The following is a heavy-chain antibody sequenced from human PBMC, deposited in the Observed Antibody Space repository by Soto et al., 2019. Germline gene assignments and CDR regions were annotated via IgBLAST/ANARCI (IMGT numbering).Heavy chain of an antibody. J-gene: IGHJ6*02. CDR2: IYYSGST. D-gene: IGHD2-2*01. Sequence: PSETLSLTCTVSGGSISSGDYYWSWIRQPPGKGLEWIGYIYYSGSTYYNPSLKSRVTISVDTSKNQFSLKLSSVTAADTAVYYCARATLFCSSTSCLWGGYYYYGMVGWGPGTTVNVAS. CDR1: GGSISSGDYY. V-gene: IGHV4-30-4*01. CDR3: ARATLFCSSTSCLWGGYYYYGMVG.